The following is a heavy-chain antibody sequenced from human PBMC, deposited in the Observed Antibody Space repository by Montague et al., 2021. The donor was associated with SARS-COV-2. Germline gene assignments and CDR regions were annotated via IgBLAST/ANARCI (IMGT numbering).Heavy chain of an antibody. Sequence: SLRLSCAASGFTFSSYSMNWVRQAPGKGLEWVSSISYGSSYIYYADSVKGRFTISRDNAKNSLYLQMNILRAEDTAVYYCARGGERRVTIFGVEDYYYGTDVWGQGTTVTVSS. J-gene: IGHJ6*02. CDR2: ISYGSSYI. CDR3: ARGGERRVTIFGVEDYYYGTDV. V-gene: IGHV3-21*01. CDR1: GFTFSSYS. D-gene: IGHD3-3*01.